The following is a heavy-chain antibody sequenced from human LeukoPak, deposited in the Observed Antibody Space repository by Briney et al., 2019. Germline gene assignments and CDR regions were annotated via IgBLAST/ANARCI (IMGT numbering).Heavy chain of an antibody. CDR2: IYYNENS. CDR3: ARGGASSRYLNS. CDR1: GASISSYF. D-gene: IGHD6-25*01. V-gene: IGHV4-59*01. J-gene: IGHJ5*02. Sequence: SETLSLTCTVSGASISSYFWSWIRQSPGKVLEWIGWIYYNENSNYNPSLQSRVSMSVDTSKNQFSLSLTSVTAADTAVYYCARGGASSRYLNSWGQGTLVTVSS.